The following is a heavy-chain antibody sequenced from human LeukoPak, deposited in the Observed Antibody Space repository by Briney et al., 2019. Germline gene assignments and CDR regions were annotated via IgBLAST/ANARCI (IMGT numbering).Heavy chain of an antibody. CDR3: ARDDSSGYPDY. J-gene: IGHJ4*02. Sequence: SVKVSCKASGGTFSTYAFNWVRQAPGQGLEWMGRIIPIFGTANYAQKFQGRVTITTDESTSTAYMELSSLRSEDTAVYYCARDDSSGYPDYWGQGTLVTVSS. CDR2: IIPIFGTA. D-gene: IGHD3-22*01. V-gene: IGHV1-69*05. CDR1: GGTFSTYA.